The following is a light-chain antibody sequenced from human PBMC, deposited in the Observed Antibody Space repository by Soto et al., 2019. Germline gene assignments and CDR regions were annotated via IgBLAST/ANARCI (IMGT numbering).Light chain of an antibody. V-gene: IGKV3-15*01. Sequence: EIVMTQSPATLSVSLGERATLSCRASQSVSSNLAWYQQKPGQAPRLLIYGASTRATGIPARFSGSGSGTEFTLTISSLEPEDFAVYYCQQRSNWPPITFGQGTRLEIK. CDR3: QQRSNWPPIT. CDR1: QSVSSN. J-gene: IGKJ5*01. CDR2: GAS.